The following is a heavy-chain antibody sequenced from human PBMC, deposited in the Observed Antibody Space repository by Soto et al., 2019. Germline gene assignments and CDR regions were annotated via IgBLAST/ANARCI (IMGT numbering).Heavy chain of an antibody. V-gene: IGHV4-34*01. CDR2: INHSGST. J-gene: IGHJ4*02. D-gene: IGHD3-10*01. CDR1: GGSFSGYY. CDR3: ARGSGRHYYGSGSYYWPFDY. Sequence: SETLSLTCAVYGGSFSGYYWSWIRQPPGKGLEWFGEINHSGSTNYNPSLKSRVTISVDTSKNQFSLKLSSVTAADTAVYYCARGSGRHYYGSGSYYWPFDYWGQGTLVTVSS.